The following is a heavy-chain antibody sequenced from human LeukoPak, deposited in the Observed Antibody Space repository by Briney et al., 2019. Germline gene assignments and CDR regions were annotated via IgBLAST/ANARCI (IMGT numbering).Heavy chain of an antibody. J-gene: IGHJ6*03. D-gene: IGHD6-19*01. CDR1: GDSMSRRY. CDR2: IYFDGAT. Sequence: SETLSLTCKVSGDSMSRRYWSWIRQPPGKGRGGIGYIYFDGATNSNPPLRSRVSLSVDTSKNLLSLKVTSVTPADTAVYYCARDRPNSSGWYGAYYYHIDVWGSGTTVVVSS. V-gene: IGHV4-59*11. CDR3: ARDRPNSSGWYGAYYYHIDV.